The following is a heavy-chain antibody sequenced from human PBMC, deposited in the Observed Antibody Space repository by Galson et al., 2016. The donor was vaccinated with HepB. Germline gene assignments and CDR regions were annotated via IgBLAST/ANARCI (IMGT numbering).Heavy chain of an antibody. D-gene: IGHD2-15*01. CDR3: ARLGANPSCLGGSCYRWFDS. CDR2: IWHDGSNK. V-gene: IGHV3-33*01. J-gene: IGHJ5*01. CDR1: SFSFSTYG. Sequence: SLRLSCAASSFSFSTYGMHWVRQAPGKGLEWVAVIWHDGSNKQYADSVKGRFTISRDNSKNTLYLQMNSLRADDTAVYYCARLGANPSCLGGSCYRWFDSWGQGIMVTVSS.